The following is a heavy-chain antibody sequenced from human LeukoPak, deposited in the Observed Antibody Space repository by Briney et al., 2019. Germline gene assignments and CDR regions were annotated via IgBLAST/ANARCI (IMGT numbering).Heavy chain of an antibody. CDR2: IYTSGST. J-gene: IGHJ5*02. V-gene: IGHV4-4*07. CDR3: ARDRIAAAGTVWFDP. D-gene: IGHD6-13*01. CDR1: GCSISSYY. Sequence: SATLSLTCTASGCSISSYYWSWIRQPAGKGLEWIGRIYTSGSTNYNPALKSRVTMSVDRSKTQFSLKLSSVTAADTAVYYCARDRIAAAGTVWFDPWGQGTLVTVSS.